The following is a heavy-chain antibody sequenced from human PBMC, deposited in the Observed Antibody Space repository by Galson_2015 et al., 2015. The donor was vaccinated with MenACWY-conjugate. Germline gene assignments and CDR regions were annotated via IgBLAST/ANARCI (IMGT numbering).Heavy chain of an antibody. V-gene: IGHV3-48*03. CDR1: GFTFTGYE. CDR3: ARVGTWIHQYFYYMDV. J-gene: IGHJ6*03. D-gene: IGHD5-18*01. Sequence: TLRLSCAASGFTFTGYEFNWVRQAPGTGLEWLSYISKSGSPIYYADSVKGRFTISRDNIKKSLFLEMNSLRAGDTGVYYCARVGTWIHQYFYYMDVWGKGTTVTVPS. CDR2: ISKSGSPI.